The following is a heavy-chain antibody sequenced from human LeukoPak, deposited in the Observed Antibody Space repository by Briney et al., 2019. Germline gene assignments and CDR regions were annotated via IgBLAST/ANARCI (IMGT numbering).Heavy chain of an antibody. CDR1: GFTFSSYA. D-gene: IGHD2-2*01. CDR2: IKQDGSEK. J-gene: IGHJ4*02. V-gene: IGHV3-7*01. CDR3: AIGSIYCSSTSCSPFDS. Sequence: GGSLRLSCEASGFTFSSYALHWVRQAPGKGLEWVANIKQDGSEKYYVDSVKGRFTISRDNAKNSLYLQMNSLRAEDTAVYYCAIGSIYCSSTSCSPFDSWGQGTLVTVSS.